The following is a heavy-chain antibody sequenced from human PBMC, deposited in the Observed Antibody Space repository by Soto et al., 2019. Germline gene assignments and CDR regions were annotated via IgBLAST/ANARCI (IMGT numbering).Heavy chain of an antibody. V-gene: IGHV4-31*03. CDR1: GGSVNNANYF. J-gene: IGHJ6*02. CDR3: ARDADYGGSRGGMDV. CDR2: IYYSGST. D-gene: IGHD4-17*01. Sequence: QVRLEESGPGLVKPSETLSLICSVSGGSVNNANYFWNWIRHHPENGLEWIGYIYYSGSTRYNPSFKTRATLSIDTDKYQFSLRLNSVTVADTAVYFCARDADYGGSRGGMDVWGRGTTVTVSS.